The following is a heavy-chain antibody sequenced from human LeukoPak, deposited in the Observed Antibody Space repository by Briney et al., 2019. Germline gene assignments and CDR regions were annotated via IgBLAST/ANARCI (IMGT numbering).Heavy chain of an antibody. CDR1: GFSFSNDW. J-gene: IGHJ4*02. Sequence: QTGGSLRLSCAVSGFSFSNDWMYWVRRAPGKGLLWVSRISADGTTTNYADSVKGRFTISRDNAKNTLYLQMDSLRADDTAVYYCAGTWSFDYWGQGTLVTVSS. D-gene: IGHD2-15*01. CDR2: ISADGTTT. V-gene: IGHV3-74*01. CDR3: AGTWSFDY.